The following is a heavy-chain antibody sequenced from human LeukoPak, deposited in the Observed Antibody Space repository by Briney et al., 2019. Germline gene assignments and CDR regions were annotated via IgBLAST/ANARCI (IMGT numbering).Heavy chain of an antibody. V-gene: IGHV3-33*06. CDR1: GFTFSSYG. Sequence: GGSLRLSCAASGFTFSSYGMHWVRQAPGKGLEWVAVIWYDGSNKYYADSVKGRFTISRDNSKNTLYLQMNSLRAEDTAVYYCAKEYCSGGSCYRNFDYWGQGTLVTVS. CDR3: AKEYCSGGSCYRNFDY. J-gene: IGHJ4*02. D-gene: IGHD2-15*01. CDR2: IWYDGSNK.